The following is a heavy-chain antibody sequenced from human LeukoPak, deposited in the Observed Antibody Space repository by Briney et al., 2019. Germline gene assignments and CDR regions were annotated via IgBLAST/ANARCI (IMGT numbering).Heavy chain of an antibody. J-gene: IGHJ4*02. CDR1: GFTFSDYY. Sequence: GGSLRLSCAASGFTFSDYYMSWIRQAPGKGLEWVSYISSSGSTIYYADSVKGRFTISRDNAKNSLYLQMNSLRAEDTAVYYCARDPLRDGYNYNFDYWGQGTLVTVSS. V-gene: IGHV3-11*01. CDR2: ISSSGSTI. D-gene: IGHD5-24*01. CDR3: ARDPLRDGYNYNFDY.